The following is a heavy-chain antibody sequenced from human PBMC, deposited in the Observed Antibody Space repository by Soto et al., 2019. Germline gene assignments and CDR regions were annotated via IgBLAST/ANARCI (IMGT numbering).Heavy chain of an antibody. V-gene: IGHV4-59*08. Sequence: QVQLQESGPGLVKPSETLSLTCTVSGGSISSYYWSWIRQPPGKGLEWIGYIDYSGSTNYNPSLKSRVTISVDTSKNQFSLKLRSVTAADTALYYCARRDGPGFDYWGQGTLVTVSS. CDR3: ARRDGPGFDY. CDR1: GGSISSYY. CDR2: IDYSGST. J-gene: IGHJ4*02.